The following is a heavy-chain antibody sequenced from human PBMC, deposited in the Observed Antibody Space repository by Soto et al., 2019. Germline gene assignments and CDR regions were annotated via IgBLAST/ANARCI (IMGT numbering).Heavy chain of an antibody. CDR3: SSRSSGWYFDY. J-gene: IGHJ4*02. Sequence: GGSLRLSCAASGFTFSSYAMSWVRQAPGKGLEWVSVISGSGGSTYYADSVKGRFTISRDNSKNTLYLQMNSLRAEDTAVYYCSSRSSGWYFDYWGQGTLVTVSS. CDR1: GFTFSSYA. CDR2: ISGSGGST. D-gene: IGHD6-19*01. V-gene: IGHV3-23*01.